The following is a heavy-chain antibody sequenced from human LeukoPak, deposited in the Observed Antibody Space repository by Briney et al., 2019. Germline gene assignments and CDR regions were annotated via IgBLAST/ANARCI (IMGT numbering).Heavy chain of an antibody. V-gene: IGHV3-21*01. Sequence: GSLRLSCAASGFTFSSYSMNWVRQAPGKGLEWVSSISSSSSYIYYADSVKGRFTIYRDNAKKSLYLQMNSLRAEDTAVYYCARAVWDSSGHLFDYWGQGTLVTVSS. J-gene: IGHJ4*02. CDR1: GFTFSSYS. CDR3: ARAVWDSSGHLFDY. D-gene: IGHD3-22*01. CDR2: ISSSSSYI.